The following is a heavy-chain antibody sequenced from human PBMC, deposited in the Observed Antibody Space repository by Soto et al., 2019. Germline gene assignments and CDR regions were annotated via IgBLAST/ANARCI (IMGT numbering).Heavy chain of an antibody. CDR3: ARDPFYDFWSSYTWFDP. V-gene: IGHV1-18*01. D-gene: IGHD3-3*01. CDR2: ISAYNGNT. CDR1: GYTFTSYG. J-gene: IGHJ5*02. Sequence: QVQLVQSGAEVKKPGASVKVSCKASGYTFTSYGISWVRQAPGQGREWMGWISAYNGNTNYAQKLQGRVTMTTDTSTSTAYMELRSLLCDDTAVYYWARDPFYDFWSSYTWFDPWGQGVLFTVSS.